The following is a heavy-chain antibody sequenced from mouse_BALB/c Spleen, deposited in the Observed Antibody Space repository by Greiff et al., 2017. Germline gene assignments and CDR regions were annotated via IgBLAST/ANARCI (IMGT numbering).Heavy chain of an antibody. V-gene: IGHV5-6*03. Sequence: EVKLVESGGGLVKPGGSLKLSCAASGFTFSSYGMSWVRQTPDKRLEWVATISSGGSYTYYPDSVKGRFTISRDNAKNTLYLQMSSLKSEDTAMYYCARGGNYFDYWGQGTTLTVSS. CDR2: ISSGGSYT. J-gene: IGHJ2*01. CDR1: GFTFSSYG. CDR3: ARGGNYFDY.